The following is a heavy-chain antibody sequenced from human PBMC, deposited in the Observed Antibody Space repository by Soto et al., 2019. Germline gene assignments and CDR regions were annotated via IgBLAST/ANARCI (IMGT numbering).Heavy chain of an antibody. CDR1: GGSISNYY. D-gene: IGHD6-13*01. V-gene: IGHV4-59*01. Sequence: PSETLSLTCTVSGGSISNYYWSWVRQPPGKGLEWIGYIYDSGSTNYNPSLKSRVTISVDTSKNQFSLRLTSVTAADTAVYYCARGGSSSWYGFYFFDNWGPGTLVTVSS. J-gene: IGHJ4*02. CDR3: ARGGSSSWYGFYFFDN. CDR2: IYDSGST.